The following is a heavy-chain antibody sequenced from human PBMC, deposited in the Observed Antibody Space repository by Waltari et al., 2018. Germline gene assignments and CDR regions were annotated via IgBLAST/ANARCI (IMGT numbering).Heavy chain of an antibody. V-gene: IGHV3-30-3*01. J-gene: IGHJ4*02. CDR3: ARFSGSYY. CDR2: ISYDGSNK. D-gene: IGHD1-26*01. CDR1: GFTFSSYA. Sequence: QVQLVESGGGVVQPGRSLRLSCAASGFTFSSYAMHWVRQAPGKGLEWVAVISYDGSNKYYADSVKGRFTISRDNSKNTLYLQMNSLRAEDTAVYYCARFSGSYYWGQGTLVTVSS.